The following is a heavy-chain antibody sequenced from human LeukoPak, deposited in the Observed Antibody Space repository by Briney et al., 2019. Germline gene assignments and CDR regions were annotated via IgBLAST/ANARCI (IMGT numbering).Heavy chain of an antibody. CDR1: GGTFSSYA. J-gene: IGHJ3*02. CDR3: ARDLTLRGYCSSTSCLDAFDI. V-gene: IGHV1-69*04. Sequence: ASVKVSCKASGGTFSSYAISWVRQAPGQGLEWMGRIIPILGIANYAQKFQGRVTITADKSTSTAYMELRSLRSDDTAVYYCARDLTLRGYCSSTSCLDAFDIWGQGTMVTVSS. D-gene: IGHD2-2*01. CDR2: IIPILGIA.